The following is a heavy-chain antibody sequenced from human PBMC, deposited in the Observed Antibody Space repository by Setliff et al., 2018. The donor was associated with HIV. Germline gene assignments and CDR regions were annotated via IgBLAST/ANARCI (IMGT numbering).Heavy chain of an antibody. CDR2: IYYSGST. CDR1: GGSIINYF. D-gene: IGHD5-18*01. V-gene: IGHV4-59*01. CDR3: ARSPGVDTNMAFDY. Sequence: SETLSLTCSVTGGSIINYFWGWIRMPPGKGLEWIGYIYYSGSTDYNPSLKSRVTISVDTSKNQVSLKLNSVTAADTAVYYCARSPGVDTNMAFDYWGQGTLVTVSS. J-gene: IGHJ4*02.